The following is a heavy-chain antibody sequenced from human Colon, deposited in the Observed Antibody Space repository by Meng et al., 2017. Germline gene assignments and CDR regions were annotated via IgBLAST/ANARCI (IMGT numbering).Heavy chain of an antibody. D-gene: IGHD3-10*01. CDR2: IYHTGST. Sequence: QGPLQEPGPRLLEPSGTLSLTGAVSGSPISRSNWLTWVRQAPMKGLEWIGEIYHTGSTNYNPSLKSRVTILIDASKNEFSLKLTSLTAADTAVYSCARENYSGNSYDHWGRGTLVTVSS. CDR3: ARENYSGNSYDH. CDR1: GSPISRSNW. V-gene: IGHV4-4*02. J-gene: IGHJ4*02.